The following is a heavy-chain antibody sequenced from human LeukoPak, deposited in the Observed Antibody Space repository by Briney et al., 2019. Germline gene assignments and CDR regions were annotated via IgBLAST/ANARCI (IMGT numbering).Heavy chain of an antibody. D-gene: IGHD6-25*01. CDR3: AGQAKSGRPPFDY. J-gene: IGHJ4*02. CDR1: GGTFSSYA. Sequence: SVKVSCKASGGTFSSYAISWVRQAPGQGLEWMGGIIPIFGTANYAQKFQGRVTITADESTSTAYMELSSLRSEDTAVYYCAGQAKSGRPPFDYWGQGTLVTVSS. CDR2: IIPIFGTA. V-gene: IGHV1-69*13.